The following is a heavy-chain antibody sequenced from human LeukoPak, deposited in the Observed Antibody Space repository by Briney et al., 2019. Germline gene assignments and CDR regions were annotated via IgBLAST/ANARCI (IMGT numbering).Heavy chain of an antibody. D-gene: IGHD2-2*01. CDR3: ARDYCSSTSCYYLN. J-gene: IGHJ4*02. CDR2: ISSSSSTI. Sequence: GGSLRLSCAASGFTFSSYSMNWVRQAPGKGLEWVSYISSSSSTIYYADSVKGRFTISRDNAKNSLYLQMNSLRAEDTAVYYCARDYCSSTSCYYLNWGQGTLVTVSS. CDR1: GFTFSSYS. V-gene: IGHV3-48*04.